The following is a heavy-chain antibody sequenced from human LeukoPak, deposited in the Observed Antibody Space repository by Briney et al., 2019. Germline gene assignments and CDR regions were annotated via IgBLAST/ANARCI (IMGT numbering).Heavy chain of an antibody. CDR1: GYTFTGYY. Sequence: ASVKVSCKASGYTFTGYYMHWVRQAPGQGLEWMGWINPNSGGTNYAQKFQGRVTMTRDTSISTAYMELSRLRSDDTAVYYCARDTITMVRGVIITYNFDYWGQGTLVTVSS. CDR3: ARDTITMVRGVIITYNFDY. V-gene: IGHV1-2*02. CDR2: INPNSGGT. D-gene: IGHD3-10*01. J-gene: IGHJ4*02.